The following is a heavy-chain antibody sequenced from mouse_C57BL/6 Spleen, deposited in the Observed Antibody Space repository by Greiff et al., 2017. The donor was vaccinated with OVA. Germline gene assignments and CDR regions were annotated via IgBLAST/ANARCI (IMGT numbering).Heavy chain of an antibody. CDR2: ISSGSSTI. J-gene: IGHJ4*01. D-gene: IGHD2-3*01. Sequence: EVQLVESGGGLVKPGGSLKLSCAASGFTFSDYGMHWVRQAPEKGLEWVAYISSGSSTIYYADTVKGRFTISRDNAKNTLFLQMTSLRSEDTAMYYCARHDGYLYYYAMDYWGQGTSVTVSS. CDR1: GFTFSDYG. CDR3: ARHDGYLYYYAMDY. V-gene: IGHV5-17*01.